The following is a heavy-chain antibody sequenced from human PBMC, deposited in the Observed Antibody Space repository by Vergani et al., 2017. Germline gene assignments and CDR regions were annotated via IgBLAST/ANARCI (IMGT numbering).Heavy chain of an antibody. CDR2: IYTSGST. CDR1: GGSISSGSYY. Sequence: QAQLQESGPRLVKPSQTLSLTCTVSGGSISSGSYYWSWIRQPAGKGLEWIGRIYTSGSTNYNPSLKSRVTISVDTSKNQFSLKLSSVTAADTAVYYCARDDGSSWSNWFDPWGQGTLVTVSS. CDR3: ARDDGSSWSNWFDP. V-gene: IGHV4-61*02. J-gene: IGHJ5*02. D-gene: IGHD6-13*01.